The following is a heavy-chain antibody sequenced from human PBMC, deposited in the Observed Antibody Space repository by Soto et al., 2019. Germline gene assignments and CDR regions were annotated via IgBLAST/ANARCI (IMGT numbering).Heavy chain of an antibody. V-gene: IGHV1-69*12. Sequence: QVQLVQSGAEVKKPGSSVKVSCKTSGGTISNYAISWVRQAPGQGLEGMGGIIPLFGTTNYAQKFQGRVTITADESTRTAYMELSSLRSEDTAVYYCARGGFWSGYYSWFDPWGQGTLVTVSS. CDR3: ARGGFWSGYYSWFDP. CDR1: GGTISNYA. D-gene: IGHD3-3*01. CDR2: IIPLFGTT. J-gene: IGHJ5*02.